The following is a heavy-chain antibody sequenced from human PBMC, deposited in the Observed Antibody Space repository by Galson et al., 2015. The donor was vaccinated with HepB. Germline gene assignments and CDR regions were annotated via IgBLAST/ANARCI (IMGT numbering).Heavy chain of an antibody. J-gene: IGHJ4*02. CDR2: IKSKTDGGTT. CDR3: TTDRAIVLMVYSQDRGPDY. Sequence: SLRLSCAASGFTFSNAWMSWVRQAPGKGLEWVGRIKSKTDGGTTDYAAPVKGRFTISRDDSKNTLYLQMNSLKTEDTAVYYCTTDRAIVLMVYSQDRGPDYWGQGTLVTVSP. CDR1: GFTFSNAW. V-gene: IGHV3-15*01. D-gene: IGHD2-8*01.